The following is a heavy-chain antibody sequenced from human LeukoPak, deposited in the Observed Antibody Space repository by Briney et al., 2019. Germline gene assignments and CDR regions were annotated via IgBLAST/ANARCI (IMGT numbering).Heavy chain of an antibody. CDR1: GGSFSGYY. J-gene: IGHJ4*02. CDR2: INHSGST. CDR3: ARGSGGEDYDFWSGYYFYFDY. V-gene: IGHV4-34*01. Sequence: SETLSLTCAVYGGSFSGYYWSWIRQPPGKGLEWIGEINHSGSTNCNPSLKSRVTISVDTSKNQFSLKLSSVTAADTAVYYCARGSGGEDYDFWSGYYFYFDYWGQGTLVTVSS. D-gene: IGHD3-3*01.